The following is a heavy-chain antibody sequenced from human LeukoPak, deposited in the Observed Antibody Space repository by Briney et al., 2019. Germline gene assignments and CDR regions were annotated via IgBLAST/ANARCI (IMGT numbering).Heavy chain of an antibody. CDR1: GFTFSTYW. D-gene: IGHD3-3*01. CDR3: ARAPSEIGGYYPEYFRH. CDR2: IKSDGST. Sequence: GGSLRLSSAASGFTFSTYWMHWVRHAPGKGLVWVSRIKSDGSTNYADSVKGRFTISRDNAKNTLSLQMNSLRPEDTGVYYCARAPSEIGGYYPEYFRHWGQGTLVTVSS. J-gene: IGHJ1*01. V-gene: IGHV3-74*01.